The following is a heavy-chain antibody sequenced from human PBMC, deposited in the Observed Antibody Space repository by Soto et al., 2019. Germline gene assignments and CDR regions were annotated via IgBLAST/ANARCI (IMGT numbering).Heavy chain of an antibody. CDR2: TYITGDT. V-gene: IGHV4-4*07. D-gene: IGHD6-19*01. CDR1: GGSFSGYY. CDR3: AREYTETVDGPTPFYFDY. J-gene: IGHJ4*02. Sequence: SETLSLTCAVYGGSFSGYYWSWIRQSAGKGLEWIGRTYITGDTNYNPSLKSRVTMSLDTSKNQLSLKLSSVTAADTAVYYCAREYTETVDGPTPFYFDYWGQGTQVTVSS.